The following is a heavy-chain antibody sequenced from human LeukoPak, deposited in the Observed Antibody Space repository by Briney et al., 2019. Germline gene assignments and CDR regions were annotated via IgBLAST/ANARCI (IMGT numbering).Heavy chain of an antibody. Sequence: ASVKVSCKASGYTFTGYYMHWVRQAPGQGLEWMGWINPNSGGTNYAQKFQGRVTMTRDTSISTAYMELSRLRSDDTAVYYCARETGGYYYFFDYWGQGTLVTVSS. J-gene: IGHJ4*02. V-gene: IGHV1-2*02. CDR2: INPNSGGT. CDR1: GYTFTGYY. CDR3: ARETGGYYYFFDY. D-gene: IGHD3-22*01.